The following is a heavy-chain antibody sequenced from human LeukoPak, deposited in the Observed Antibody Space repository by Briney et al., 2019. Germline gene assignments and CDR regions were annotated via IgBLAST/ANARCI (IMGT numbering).Heavy chain of an antibody. V-gene: IGHV3-72*01. CDR1: GFTVSSNY. CDR2: IKHKAHSYTT. Sequence: PGGSLRLSCAASGFTVSSNYMDWVRQAPGKGLEWVGRIKHKAHSYTTEYAASVKGRFTISRDDSKSSLYLQMNSLKIEDTAVYYCAQFAKGGWGQGTLVTVSS. D-gene: IGHD2-21*01. J-gene: IGHJ4*02. CDR3: AQFAKGG.